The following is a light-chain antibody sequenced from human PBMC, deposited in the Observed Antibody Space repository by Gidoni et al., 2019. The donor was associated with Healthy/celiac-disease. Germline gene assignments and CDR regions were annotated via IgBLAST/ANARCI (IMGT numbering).Light chain of an antibody. Sequence: DLVMTQSPDSLAVSLGERATINCKSSQSFLYSSNNKNYLAWYPQKPGQPPKLLIYWASTRESGVPDRFSGSGSGTDFTLTISSLQAEDVAVYYCQKYYSTPYTFGQGTKLEI. CDR2: WAS. CDR3: QKYYSTPYT. J-gene: IGKJ2*01. CDR1: QSFLYSSNNKNY. V-gene: IGKV4-1*01.